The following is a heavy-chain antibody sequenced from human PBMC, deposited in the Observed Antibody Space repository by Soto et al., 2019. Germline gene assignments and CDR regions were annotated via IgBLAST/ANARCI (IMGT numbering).Heavy chain of an antibody. CDR1: GGSISSGGYY. CDR2: IYYSGST. CDR3: ATIKLGSNRLDY. Sequence: SETLSLTCTVSGGSISSGGYYWSWIRQHPGKGLEWIGYIYYSGSTYYNPSLKSRVTISVDTSKSHFSLKLSSVTAADTAVYYCATIKLGSNRLDYWGQGTLVTVSS. V-gene: IGHV4-30-4*08. J-gene: IGHJ4*02. D-gene: IGHD3-10*01.